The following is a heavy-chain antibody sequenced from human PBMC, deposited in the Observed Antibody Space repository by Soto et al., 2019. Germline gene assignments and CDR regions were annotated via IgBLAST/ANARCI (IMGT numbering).Heavy chain of an antibody. J-gene: IGHJ6*03. CDR1: GYTFTSYG. V-gene: IGHV1-18*01. CDR3: ARGGDIVVGNTWGYYDCMDV. D-gene: IGHD2-15*01. CDR2: ISAYNGNT. Sequence: QVQLVQSGAEVKKPGASVKVSCKASGYTFTSYGISWARQAPGQGLEWMGWISAYNGNTKSAQKLQGRVTMTTDTATRTAYMELRSRRADDSAVYYCARGGDIVVGNTWGYYDCMDVWGKGTTVTVSS.